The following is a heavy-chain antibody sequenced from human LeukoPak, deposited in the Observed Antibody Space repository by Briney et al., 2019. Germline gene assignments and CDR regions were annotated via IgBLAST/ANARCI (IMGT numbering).Heavy chain of an antibody. V-gene: IGHV1-8*03. CDR1: GYTFTSYD. CDR3: ARTPPRGLTDY. J-gene: IGHJ4*02. D-gene: IGHD3-16*01. CDR2: MSPKSANT. Sequence: ASVKVSCKASGYTFTSYDINWVRQASGQGLEWMGWMSPKSANTGYAQQFQGRVTITRDTSISTAYMELSSLTSEDTAVYYCARTPPRGLTDYWGQGTLVTVSS.